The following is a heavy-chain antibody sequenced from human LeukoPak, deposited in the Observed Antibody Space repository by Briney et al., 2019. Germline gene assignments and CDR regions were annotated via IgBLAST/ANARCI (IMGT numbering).Heavy chain of an antibody. V-gene: IGHV3-23*01. Sequence: PGGSLRLSCAASDFTFSSYAMSWVRQAPGKGLEWVSAISGSGDNTYYADSVKGRFTISRDNSKNTLYLQMNSERAEDTAVYYCARDRHGFFDYWRQGTLVTVSS. CDR1: DFTFSSYA. J-gene: IGHJ4*03. CDR2: ISGSGDNT. CDR3: ARDRHGFFDY.